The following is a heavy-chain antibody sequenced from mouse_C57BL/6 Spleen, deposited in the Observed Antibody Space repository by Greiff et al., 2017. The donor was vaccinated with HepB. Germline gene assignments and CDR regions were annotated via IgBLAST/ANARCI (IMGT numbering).Heavy chain of an antibody. D-gene: IGHD1-1*01. CDR2: IYPGNSDT. CDR1: GYTFTSYW. V-gene: IGHV1-5*01. J-gene: IGHJ3*01. CDR3: TRTKEYGSGSAWFAY. Sequence: VQLQQSGTVLARPGASVKMSCKTSGYTFTSYWMHWVKQRPGQGLEWIGAIYPGNSDTSYNQKFKGKAKLTVDTSASTAYMELSSLTNEDSAVYYGTRTKEYGSGSAWFAYWGQGTLVTVSA.